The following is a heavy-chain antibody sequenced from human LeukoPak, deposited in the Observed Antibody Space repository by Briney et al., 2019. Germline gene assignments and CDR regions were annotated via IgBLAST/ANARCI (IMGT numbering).Heavy chain of an antibody. Sequence: APVTVSCKASEYTFTSYDINWVRQATGQGLEWMGWMNPNSSNTGYAQKFQGRVTMTRVTSISTAYMELNNLTPEDTAVYYCARGSWGEIAGRKSFEFWGQGSLVTVSS. D-gene: IGHD6-6*01. V-gene: IGHV1-8*01. J-gene: IGHJ4*02. CDR3: ARGSWGEIAGRKSFEF. CDR1: EYTFTSYD. CDR2: MNPNSSNT.